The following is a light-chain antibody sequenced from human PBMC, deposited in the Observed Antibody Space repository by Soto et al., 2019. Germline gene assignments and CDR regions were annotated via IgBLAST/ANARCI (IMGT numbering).Light chain of an antibody. Sequence: GDRVTITCRASQGSSSALAWYQQKPGKAPKLLIYDASSLESGVPSRFSGSGSGTDFTLTISSLQPEDFATYYCPQFNRSPHSAFGPGTKVDIK. CDR1: QGSSSA. CDR2: DAS. J-gene: IGKJ3*01. CDR3: PQFNRSPHSA. V-gene: IGKV1-13*02.